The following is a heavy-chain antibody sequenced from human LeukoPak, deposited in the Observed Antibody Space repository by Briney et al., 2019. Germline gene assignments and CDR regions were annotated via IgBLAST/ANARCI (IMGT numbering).Heavy chain of an antibody. V-gene: IGHV3-33*01. D-gene: IGHD5-18*01. CDR3: ARDPQHSMDV. Sequence: GGSLGLSCVASGYTFSSHGMHWVRQAPGKGLEWVAVLWYDGSTTYYADSVKGRFTISRDDSKNTLYLQMNSLRADDTAVYYCARDPQHSMDVWGQGTTVTVSS. J-gene: IGHJ6*02. CDR1: GYTFSSHG. CDR2: LWYDGSTT.